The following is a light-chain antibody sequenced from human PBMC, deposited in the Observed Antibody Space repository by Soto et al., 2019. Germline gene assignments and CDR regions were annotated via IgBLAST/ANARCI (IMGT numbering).Light chain of an antibody. V-gene: IGKV3-15*01. CDR2: GAS. Sequence: EIVLTQSPGTLSLSPVERATLSCMASPSVSSSYLAWYQQKPGQAPRLLIYGASTRATGIPARFSGSGSGTEFTLTISSLQSEDFAVYYCQQYNNWPRTFGQGTKVDIK. CDR1: PSVSSSY. CDR3: QQYNNWPRT. J-gene: IGKJ1*01.